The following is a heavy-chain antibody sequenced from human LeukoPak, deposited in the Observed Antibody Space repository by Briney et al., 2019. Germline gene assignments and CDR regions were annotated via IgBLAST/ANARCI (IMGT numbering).Heavy chain of an antibody. D-gene: IGHD6-13*01. CDR2: VIPIFGTA. J-gene: IGHJ6*02. Sequence: ASVKVSCKASGGTFSSYAISWVRQAPGQGLEWMGGVIPIFGTANYAQKFQGRVTFTADESTTTAYMELSSLRSEDTAVYYCARDSSFWEDTTSWYDKYGMDVWGQGTTVTVSS. V-gene: IGHV1-69*13. CDR1: GGTFSSYA. CDR3: ARDSSFWEDTTSWYDKYGMDV.